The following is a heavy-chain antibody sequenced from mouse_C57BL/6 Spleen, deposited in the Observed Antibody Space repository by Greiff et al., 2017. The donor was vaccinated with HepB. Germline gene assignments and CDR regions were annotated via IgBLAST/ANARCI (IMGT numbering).Heavy chain of an antibody. D-gene: IGHD2-2*01. CDR1: GFTFSDYY. V-gene: IGHV5-12*01. Sequence: EVKVVESGGGLVQPGGSLKLSCAASGFTFSDYYMYWVRQTPEKRLEWVAYISNGGGSTYYPDTVKGRFTISRDNAKNTLYLQMSRLKSEDTAMYYCARRGYDENYIDYWGQGTTLTVSS. CDR2: ISNGGGST. J-gene: IGHJ2*01. CDR3: ARRGYDENYIDY.